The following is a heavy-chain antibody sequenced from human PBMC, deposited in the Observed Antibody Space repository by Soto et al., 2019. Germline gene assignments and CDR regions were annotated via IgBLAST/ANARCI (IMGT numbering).Heavy chain of an antibody. Sequence: GASVKVSCVGSGFTCSTYSINWVRQAPGKGLEWVSSISSRSDIYYADSVKGRFTISRDNAKNSVSLQMNSLRAEDTAVYYCAREYTAWPLAYGLDVWGQGTTVTVSS. V-gene: IGHV3-21*01. D-gene: IGHD2-2*02. CDR3: AREYTAWPLAYGLDV. CDR2: ISSRSDI. CDR1: GFTCSTYS. J-gene: IGHJ6*02.